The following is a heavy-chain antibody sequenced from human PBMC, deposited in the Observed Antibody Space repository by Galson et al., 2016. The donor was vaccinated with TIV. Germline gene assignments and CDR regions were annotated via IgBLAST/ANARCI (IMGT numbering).Heavy chain of an antibody. CDR2: IHTGGNT. J-gene: IGHJ6*02. V-gene: IGHV3-66*02. Sequence: SLRLSCAASGFPVSDNYMTWVRRAPGKGLEWVSIIHTGGNTNYADSVRGRFTISRDNAKNTVYLQMSRLRAEDATVDYCARERRHCGNECFLQYYYGMDVWGQGTTVTVSS. CDR1: GFPVSDNY. CDR3: ARERRHCGNECFLQYYYGMDV. D-gene: IGHD4-23*01.